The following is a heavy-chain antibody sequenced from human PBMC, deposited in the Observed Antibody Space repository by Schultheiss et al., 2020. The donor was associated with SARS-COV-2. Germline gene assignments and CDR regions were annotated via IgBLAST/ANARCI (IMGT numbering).Heavy chain of an antibody. CDR1: GFTFSTSW. Sequence: GESLKISCAASGFTFSTSWMNWVRQAPGKGLEWVANIKGDGSEKYYVDSVKGRFTISRDNAKNSLILQMSSLRAEDTAIYYCASVELWGRRDHYSGMDVWGQGTTVTVSS. CDR3: ASVELWGRRDHYSGMDV. D-gene: IGHD2-21*01. V-gene: IGHV3-7*03. J-gene: IGHJ6*02. CDR2: IKGDGSEK.